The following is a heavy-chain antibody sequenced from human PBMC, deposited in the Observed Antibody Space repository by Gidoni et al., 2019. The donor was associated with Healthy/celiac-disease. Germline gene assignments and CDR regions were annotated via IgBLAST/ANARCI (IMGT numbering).Heavy chain of an antibody. J-gene: IGHJ4*02. Sequence: EVQLVESGGGLVQPGGSLRLSCSASGFTFSSYAMHWVRQAPGKGLEYVSAISSNGGSTYYADSVKGRFTISRDNSKNTLYLQMSSLRAEDTAVYYCVKGRTLWFGELSHFDYWGQGTLVTVSS. CDR1: GFTFSSYA. CDR2: ISSNGGST. V-gene: IGHV3-64D*06. D-gene: IGHD3-10*01. CDR3: VKGRTLWFGELSHFDY.